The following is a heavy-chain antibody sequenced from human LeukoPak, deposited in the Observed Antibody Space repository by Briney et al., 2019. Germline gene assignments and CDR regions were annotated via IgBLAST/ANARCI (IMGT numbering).Heavy chain of an antibody. D-gene: IGHD6-19*01. Sequence: GGSLRLSCAASGFTFSSYSMNWVRQAPGKGLEWVSTISGSGATPYYADSVKGRFTISRDNSNNTLYLQMNSLRAEDTAVYYYAKDRYSSVWNDNWFDPWGQGTLVTVSS. CDR3: AKDRYSSVWNDNWFDP. CDR1: GFTFSSYS. J-gene: IGHJ5*02. CDR2: ISGSGATP. V-gene: IGHV3-23*01.